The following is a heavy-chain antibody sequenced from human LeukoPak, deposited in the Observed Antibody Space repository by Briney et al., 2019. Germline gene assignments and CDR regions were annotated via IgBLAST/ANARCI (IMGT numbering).Heavy chain of an antibody. CDR1: GFTFSSYG. D-gene: IGHD2-2*01. J-gene: IGHJ3*02. V-gene: IGHV3-30*02. Sequence: GGSLRLSCAASGFTFSSYGMHWVRQAPGKGLEWVAFIRYDGSNKYYADSVKGRFTISRDNSKNTLYLQMNSLRAEDTAVYYCAKDGVGRYCSSTSCPDAFDIWGQGTMVTVSS. CDR3: AKDGVGRYCSSTSCPDAFDI. CDR2: IRYDGSNK.